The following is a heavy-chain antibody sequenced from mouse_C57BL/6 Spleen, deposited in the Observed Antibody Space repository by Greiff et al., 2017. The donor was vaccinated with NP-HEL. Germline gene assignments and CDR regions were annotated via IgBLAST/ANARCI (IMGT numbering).Heavy chain of an antibody. CDR3: ARLYYDDWYFDV. CDR1: GFTFTDYY. Sequence: EVKLVESGGGLVQPGGSLSLSCAASGFTFTDYYMSWVRQPPGKALEWLGFIRNKANGYTTEYSASVKGRFTISRDNSQSILYLQMNALRAEDSATYYCARLYYDDWYFDVWGTGTTVTVSS. V-gene: IGHV7-3*01. CDR2: IRNKANGYTT. D-gene: IGHD2-4*01. J-gene: IGHJ1*03.